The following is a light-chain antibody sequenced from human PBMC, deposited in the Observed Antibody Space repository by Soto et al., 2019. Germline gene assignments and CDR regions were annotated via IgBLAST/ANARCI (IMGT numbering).Light chain of an antibody. CDR2: GAS. CDR3: QQYKNWLTWT. CDR1: QSVSSS. V-gene: IGKV3-15*01. J-gene: IGKJ1*01. Sequence: EIVLTQSPATLSLSPGERATLSCRASQSVSSSLSWYQHKPGQPPRILIYGASTRATGIPARFSGSGSGTEFTLTISSLQSEDLAVYYCQQYKNWLTWTFGQGTKVDIK.